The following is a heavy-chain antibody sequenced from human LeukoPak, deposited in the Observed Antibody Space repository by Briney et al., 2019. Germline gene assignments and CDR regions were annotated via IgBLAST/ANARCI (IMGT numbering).Heavy chain of an antibody. CDR1: GFTFRSHG. J-gene: IGHJ4*02. Sequence: PGGSLRLSCAASGFTFRSHGMHWVRQAPGKGLEWVAFIWYDGSNKYYTDSVKGRFTISRDNSKNTLYLRMNSLRAEDTAVYYCAGDRATSYFDYWGQGALVTISS. V-gene: IGHV3-33*01. CDR3: AGDRATSYFDY. CDR2: IWYDGSNK. D-gene: IGHD1-26*01.